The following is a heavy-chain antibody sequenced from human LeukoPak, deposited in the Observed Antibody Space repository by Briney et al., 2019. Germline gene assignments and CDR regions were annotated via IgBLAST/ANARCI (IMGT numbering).Heavy chain of an antibody. J-gene: IGHJ3*02. V-gene: IGHV3-23*01. CDR3: AKAAYGDYAGAFDI. CDR1: GFTFSTYA. D-gene: IGHD4-17*01. Sequence: PGGSLRLSCAASGFTFSTYAMTWVRQAPGKGLEWVSSISGSDAGKFYAAPVKGRFTTSRDNSKNTLFVQMNNLRAEDTAVYYCAKAAYGDYAGAFDIWGQGTMVIVSS. CDR2: ISGSDAGK.